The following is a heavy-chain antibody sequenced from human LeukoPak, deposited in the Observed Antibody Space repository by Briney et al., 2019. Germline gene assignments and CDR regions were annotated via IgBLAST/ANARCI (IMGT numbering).Heavy chain of an antibody. V-gene: IGHV4-39*01. J-gene: IGHJ4*02. CDR2: IYYSGST. CDR3: ARVRTPRWGFDY. Sequence: PSETLSLTCTVSGGSISSSSYYWGWIRQPPGKGLEWIGSIYYSGSTYYNPSLKSRVTISVDTSKNQFSLKLSSVTAADTAVYYCARVRTPRWGFDYWGQGTLVTVSS. D-gene: IGHD1/OR15-1a*01. CDR1: GGSISSSSYY.